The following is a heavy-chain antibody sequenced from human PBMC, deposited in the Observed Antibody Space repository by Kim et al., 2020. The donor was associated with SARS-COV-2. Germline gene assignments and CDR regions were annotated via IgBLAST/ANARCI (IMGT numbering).Heavy chain of an antibody. CDR2: GGST. J-gene: IGHJ4*02. CDR3: AVNWNFDY. Sequence: GGSTYYADSVKGRFTISRDNCKNTLYLQMNSLRAEDTAVYFCAVNWNFDYWGQGTLVTVSS. V-gene: IGHV3-23*01. D-gene: IGHD1-1*01.